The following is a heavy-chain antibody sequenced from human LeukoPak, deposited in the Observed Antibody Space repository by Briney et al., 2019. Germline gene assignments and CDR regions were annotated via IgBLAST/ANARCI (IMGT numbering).Heavy chain of an antibody. CDR2: ISYDGRNK. CDR1: GFTFSSYG. D-gene: IGHD3-10*01. Sequence: GRSLRLSCAASGFTFSSYGMHWVRQAPGKGLEWVAVISYDGRNKYYADSVKGRFTISRDNSKNTLYLQMNSLRAEDTAVYYCAKAHYYGSGSSYFDYWGQGTLVTVSS. J-gene: IGHJ4*02. CDR3: AKAHYYGSGSSYFDY. V-gene: IGHV3-30*18.